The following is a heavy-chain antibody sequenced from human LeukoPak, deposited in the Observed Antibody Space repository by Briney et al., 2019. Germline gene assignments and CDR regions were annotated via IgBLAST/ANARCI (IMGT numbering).Heavy chain of an antibody. J-gene: IGHJ4*02. CDR2: IGSGGSTI. Sequence: GGSLRLSCAASGFTFDTYGMNWVRQAPGKGLEWLSHIGSGGSTIYYADSVTGRFTISRDNAKNSLYLQMNSLRAEDTAVYYCAKSQSGYSSSRAGNYWGQGTLVTVSS. D-gene: IGHD6-13*01. CDR1: GFTFDTYG. V-gene: IGHV3-48*04. CDR3: AKSQSGYSSSRAGNY.